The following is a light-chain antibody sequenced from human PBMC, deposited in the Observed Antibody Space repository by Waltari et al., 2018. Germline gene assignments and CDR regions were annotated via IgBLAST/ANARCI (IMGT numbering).Light chain of an antibody. CDR2: AAS. Sequence: DIQMTHSPSSLTASVGDRVTITCRASQDIGDFLVWFQQRPGKAPKSLIYAASTLQGGVPSRFSGSGSRTDFTLTISSLQPEDSGTYYCQQYQDYPHTFGGGTRVEVK. CDR1: QDIGDF. V-gene: IGKV1-16*01. CDR3: QQYQDYPHT. J-gene: IGKJ4*01.